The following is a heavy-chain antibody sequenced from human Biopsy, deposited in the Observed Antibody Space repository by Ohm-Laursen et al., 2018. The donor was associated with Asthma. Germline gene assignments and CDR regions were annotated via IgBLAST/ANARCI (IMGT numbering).Heavy chain of an antibody. J-gene: IGHJ6*02. D-gene: IGHD1-1*01. CDR1: GFSFGSYG. CDR3: ARDLGTTRMDV. V-gene: IGHV3-30*03. CDR2: MSFDGRQT. Sequence: SLRLSCAASGFSFGSYGMHWVRQAPGKGLEWVAVMSFDGRQTYYADSVKGRFTISRDNSKNTLDLQMNSLSAEDTAVYYCARDLGTTRMDVWGQGTTVTVSS.